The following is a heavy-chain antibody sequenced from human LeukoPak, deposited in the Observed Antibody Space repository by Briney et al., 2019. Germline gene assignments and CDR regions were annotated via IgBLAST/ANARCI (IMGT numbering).Heavy chain of an antibody. D-gene: IGHD5-18*01. CDR3: AKDKYSYYLFDY. V-gene: IGHV1-18*01. CDR1: SYTFTNYA. Sequence: ASVKVSCKASSYTFTNYAFTWVRQAPGQGLEWMGWISAYNGNTNYAQKLQGRVTMTTDTSTSTAYMELRSLRSDDTAVYYCAKDKYSYYLFDYWGQGTLVTVSS. J-gene: IGHJ4*02. CDR2: ISAYNGNT.